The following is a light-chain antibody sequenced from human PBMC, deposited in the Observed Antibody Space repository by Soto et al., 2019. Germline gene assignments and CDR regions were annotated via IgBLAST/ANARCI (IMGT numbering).Light chain of an antibody. Sequence: ERVLTQSPGTLSLSPGERATLSCRASQSVSSTYLAWYQQKPGQAPRLLIYGTSRRATGIPDRFTGSGSGTDFTLTISRLEPEDFAVYYCQQFGHSPRYTFGQGTKLEIK. CDR1: QSVSSTY. V-gene: IGKV3-20*01. J-gene: IGKJ2*01. CDR2: GTS. CDR3: QQFGHSPRYT.